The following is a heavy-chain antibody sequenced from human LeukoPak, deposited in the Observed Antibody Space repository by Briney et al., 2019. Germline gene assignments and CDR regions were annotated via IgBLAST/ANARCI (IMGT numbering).Heavy chain of an antibody. CDR3: ARLSAIFGVAILDY. CDR2: IYTSGST. J-gene: IGHJ4*02. CDR1: GGSISSYY. D-gene: IGHD3-3*01. V-gene: IGHV4-4*09. Sequence: SETLSLTCTVSGGSISSYYWSWIRQPPRKGLEWIGYIYTSGSTNYNPSLKSRVTISVDTSKNQFSLKLSSVTAADTAVYYCARLSAIFGVAILDYWGQGTLVTVSS.